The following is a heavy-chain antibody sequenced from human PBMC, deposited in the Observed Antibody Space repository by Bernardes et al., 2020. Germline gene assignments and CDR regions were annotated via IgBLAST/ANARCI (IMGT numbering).Heavy chain of an antibody. Sequence: GGSLRLSCAASGLTFSSYAMSWVRQAPGKGLEWVSGISGSTGNTYYADSVKGRFTISRDNSKNTLYLQMNSLRAEDTALYYCAKDLDTSEFYGCLDVWGKGTTVTVSS. CDR3: AKDLDTSEFYGCLDV. CDR1: GLTFSSYA. D-gene: IGHD3-22*01. J-gene: IGHJ6*03. V-gene: IGHV3-23*01. CDR2: ISGSTGNT.